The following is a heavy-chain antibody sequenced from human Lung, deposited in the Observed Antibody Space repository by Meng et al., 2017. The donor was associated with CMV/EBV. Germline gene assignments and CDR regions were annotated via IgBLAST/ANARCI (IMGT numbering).Heavy chain of an antibody. D-gene: IGHD2-15*01. CDR1: GGTFTGHA. V-gene: IGHV1-69*13. Sequence: SVXVSXXASGGTFTGHAVGWVRQAPGQGLEWMGGIIPILGTVNYAQNFQDRVTITADESTVTAYMELSSLGSEDTAVYYCARGKTIVQYIASGLDIWGQGTMVTVSS. CDR2: IIPILGTV. J-gene: IGHJ3*02. CDR3: ARGKTIVQYIASGLDI.